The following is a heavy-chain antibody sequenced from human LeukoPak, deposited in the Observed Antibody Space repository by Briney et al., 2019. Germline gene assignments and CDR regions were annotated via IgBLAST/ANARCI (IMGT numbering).Heavy chain of an antibody. V-gene: IGHV3-30*12. CDR1: GFTFSSYG. CDR3: AKVTGYSSGWAGYNWFDP. J-gene: IGHJ5*02. CDR2: TSYDGSNK. Sequence: GGSLRLSCAASGFTFSSYGMHWVRQAPGKGLEWVAITSYDGSNKYYADSVKGRFTISRDNSKNTLYLQMNSLRAEDTAVYYCAKVTGYSSGWAGYNWFDPWGQGTLVTVSS. D-gene: IGHD6-19*01.